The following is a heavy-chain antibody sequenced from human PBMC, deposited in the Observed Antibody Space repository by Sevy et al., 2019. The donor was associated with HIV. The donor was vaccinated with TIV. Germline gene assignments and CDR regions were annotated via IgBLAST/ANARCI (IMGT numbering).Heavy chain of an antibody. Sequence: GGSLRLSCAASGFTFSSYAMSWVRHAPGKGLEWVSAISGSGGSTYYADSVKGRFTISRDNSKNTLYLQMNSLRAEDTAVYYCAKSGDILNGAFDIWGQGTMVTVSS. D-gene: IGHD3-9*01. CDR2: ISGSGGST. J-gene: IGHJ3*02. CDR1: GFTFSSYA. V-gene: IGHV3-23*01. CDR3: AKSGDILNGAFDI.